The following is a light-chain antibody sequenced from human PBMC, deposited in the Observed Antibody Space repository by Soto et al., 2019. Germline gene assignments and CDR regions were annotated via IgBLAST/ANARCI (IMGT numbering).Light chain of an antibody. Sequence: DIQMTQSPSTLSASVGDRVTITCRASQGISSWLAWYQQKPGKAPKLLIYKASSLESGVPSRFSGSGSGTQFPLAISSLQADDFATYYCQQYKSYSGAFGTGTKVAIK. CDR3: QQYKSYSGA. CDR2: KAS. CDR1: QGISSW. V-gene: IGKV1-5*03. J-gene: IGKJ3*01.